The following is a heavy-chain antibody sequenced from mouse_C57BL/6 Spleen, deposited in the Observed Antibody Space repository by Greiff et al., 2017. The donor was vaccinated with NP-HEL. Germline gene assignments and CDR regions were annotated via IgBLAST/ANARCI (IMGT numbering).Heavy chain of an antibody. D-gene: IGHD4-1*01. CDR3: ARGTGRYFDY. J-gene: IGHJ2*01. V-gene: IGHV5-6*02. CDR2: ISSGGSYT. CDR1: GFTFSSYG. Sequence: DVKLVESGGDLVKPGGSLKLSCAASGFTFSSYGMSWVRQTPDKRLEWVATISSGGSYTYYPDSVKGRFTISRDNAKNTLYLQMSSLKSEDTAMYYCARGTGRYFDYWGQGTTLTVSS.